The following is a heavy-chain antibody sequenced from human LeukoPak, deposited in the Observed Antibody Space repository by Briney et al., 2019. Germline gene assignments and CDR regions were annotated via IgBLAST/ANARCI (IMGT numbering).Heavy chain of an antibody. CDR3: ARNLMDGGRGIYKTPVDS. CDR1: GYTFTGYY. J-gene: IGHJ4*02. Sequence: ASVKVSCKASGYTFTGYYMHWVRQAPGQGLEWMGWINPNSGGTNYAQKFQGRVTMTRDTSISTAYMELSRLRSDDTAVYSCARNLMDGGRGIYKTPVDSWGQGTLVTASS. CDR2: INPNSGGT. V-gene: IGHV1-2*02. D-gene: IGHD1-26*01.